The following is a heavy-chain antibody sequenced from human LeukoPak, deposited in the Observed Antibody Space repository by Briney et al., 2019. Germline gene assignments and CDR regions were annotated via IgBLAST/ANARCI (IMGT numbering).Heavy chain of an antibody. CDR3: ATYYDFWSGYYVEYFQH. D-gene: IGHD3-3*01. CDR1: GGSISSSSYY. Sequence: PSETLSLTCTVSGGSISSSSYYWGWLCQPPGKGLEWIGSIYYSGSTYYNPSLKSRVTISVDTSKNQFSLKLSSVTAADTAVYYCATYYDFWSGYYVEYFQHWGQGTLVTVSS. CDR2: IYYSGST. J-gene: IGHJ1*01. V-gene: IGHV4-39*01.